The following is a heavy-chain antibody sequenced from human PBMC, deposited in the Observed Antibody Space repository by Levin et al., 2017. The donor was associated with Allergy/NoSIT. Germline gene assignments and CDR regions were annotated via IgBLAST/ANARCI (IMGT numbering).Heavy chain of an antibody. Sequence: SSETLSLTCTVSGGSISSYYLSWIRQSPGKGLEWIGYIYYSGSTNYNPSLKSRVTISVDTSKNQFSLKLSSVTAADTAVYYCASGNTYGYPTFDYWGQGTLVTVSS. D-gene: IGHD5-18*01. CDR2: IYYSGST. CDR1: GGSISSYY. J-gene: IGHJ4*02. V-gene: IGHV4-59*01. CDR3: ASGNTYGYPTFDY.